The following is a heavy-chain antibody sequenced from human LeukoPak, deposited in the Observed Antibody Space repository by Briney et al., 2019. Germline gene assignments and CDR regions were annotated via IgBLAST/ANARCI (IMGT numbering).Heavy chain of an antibody. Sequence: SETLSLTCTVSGGSISNYYWSWIRQPPGKGLEWIGYIYYRGSTNYNPSLKSRVTISVDTSKNQFSLKLSSVTAADTAVYYCARDRAGGIDVWSKGTTVTVSS. V-gene: IGHV4-59*12. CDR2: IYYRGST. D-gene: IGHD1-1*01. CDR3: ARDRAGGIDV. CDR1: GGSISNYY. J-gene: IGHJ6*04.